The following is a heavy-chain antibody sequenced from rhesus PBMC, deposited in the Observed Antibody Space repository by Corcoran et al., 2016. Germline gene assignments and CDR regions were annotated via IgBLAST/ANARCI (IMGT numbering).Heavy chain of an antibody. V-gene: IGHV4S14*01. J-gene: IGHJ5-2*02. D-gene: IGHD3-28*01. CDR2: IYGSGGRN. CDR3: AREDYYDSGYYTEGVLDV. CDR1: GYSISSGYY. Sequence: QVQLQESGPGLVKPSETLSLTCAVSGYSISSGYYWNWIRQPPGKGLEWIGGIYGSGGRNYVKPSLKCRVTLLVDTSKNQFSLKLNSVTAADTAVYYCAREDYYDSGYYTEGVLDVWGRGVLVTVSS.